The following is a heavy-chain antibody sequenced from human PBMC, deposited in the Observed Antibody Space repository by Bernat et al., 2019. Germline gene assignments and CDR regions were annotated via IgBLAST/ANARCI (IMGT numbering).Heavy chain of an antibody. CDR3: ARERAGADLQH. D-gene: IGHD3-10*01. J-gene: IGHJ1*01. CDR1: GFTFSSYA. CDR2: ISYDGSNK. Sequence: QVQLVESGGGVVQPGRSLRLSCAASGFTFSSYAMHWVRQAPGKGLEWVAVISYDGSNKYYADSVKGRFTITRDNSKNTLYLQMNSLRAEHTAVYYCARERAGADLQHWGQGTLVTVSS. V-gene: IGHV3-30-3*01.